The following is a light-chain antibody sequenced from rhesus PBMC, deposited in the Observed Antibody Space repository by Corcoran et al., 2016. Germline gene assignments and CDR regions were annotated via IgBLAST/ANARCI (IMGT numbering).Light chain of an antibody. CDR3: QPYNYSPPT. Sequence: DIQMTQSPSSLSAFVGDRVTITCRASQAINEYLSWYQQKPGKDPEPMIYYASSLETGVPSRFSGSGSGTDYTLTISSLHPEDIATYYCQPYNYSPPTFGGGTKVEIK. CDR2: YAS. CDR1: QAINEY. V-gene: IGKV1-66*01. J-gene: IGKJ4*01.